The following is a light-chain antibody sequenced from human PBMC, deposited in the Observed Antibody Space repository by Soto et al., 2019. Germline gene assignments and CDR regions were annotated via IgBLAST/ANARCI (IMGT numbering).Light chain of an antibody. CDR3: EQSYGSPPT. CDR1: QSINTY. CDR2: AAS. Sequence: DIPMTQSPSSLSASVGDRVTITCRASQSINTYLNWYQQKPGKAPKLLISAASSLQSGVPARFSGSGSGTDFTLIISSGQPEDFATFYCEQSYGSPPTFGQGTKVDIK. J-gene: IGKJ1*01. V-gene: IGKV1-39*01.